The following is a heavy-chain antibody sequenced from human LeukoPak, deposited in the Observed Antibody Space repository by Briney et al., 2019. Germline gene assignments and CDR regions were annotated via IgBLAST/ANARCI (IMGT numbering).Heavy chain of an antibody. J-gene: IGHJ6*02. D-gene: IGHD3-22*01. CDR3: AKGFLYDSSGYYYPVYYYYYGMDV. Sequence: PGESLRLSCAASGFTFSSYSMNWVRQAPGKGLEWVSSISSSSSYIYYADSVKGRFTISRDNSKNTLYLQMNSLRAEDTAVYYCAKGFLYDSSGYYYPVYYYYYGMDVWGQGTTVTVSS. V-gene: IGHV3-21*04. CDR1: GFTFSSYS. CDR2: ISSSSSYI.